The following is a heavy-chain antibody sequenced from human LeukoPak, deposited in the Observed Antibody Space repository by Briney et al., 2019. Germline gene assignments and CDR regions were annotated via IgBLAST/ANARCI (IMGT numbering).Heavy chain of an antibody. CDR3: AGADVSGWYFSNYYYGMDV. CDR2: ISSSGSTI. V-gene: IGHV3-48*03. D-gene: IGHD6-19*01. J-gene: IGHJ6*02. CDR1: GFTFSSYE. Sequence: GGSLRLSCAASGFTFSSYEMTWVRQAPGKGLEWVSYISSSGSTIYYADSVKGRFTISRDNAKNSLYLQMNSLRAEDTAVYYCAGADVSGWYFSNYYYGMDVWGQGTTVTVSS.